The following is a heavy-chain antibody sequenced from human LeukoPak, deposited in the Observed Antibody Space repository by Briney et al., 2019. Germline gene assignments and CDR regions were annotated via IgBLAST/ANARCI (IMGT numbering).Heavy chain of an antibody. Sequence: ASVKVSCKASGGTFSSYAISWVRQAPGQGLEWMGGIIPIFGTANYAQKLQGRVTMTTDTSTSTAYMELRSLRSDDTAVYYCAREGYSSSWYLGHYYYYYMDVWGKGTTVTISS. V-gene: IGHV1-69*05. CDR2: IIPIFGTA. J-gene: IGHJ6*03. CDR3: AREGYSSSWYLGHYYYYYMDV. D-gene: IGHD6-13*01. CDR1: GGTFSSYA.